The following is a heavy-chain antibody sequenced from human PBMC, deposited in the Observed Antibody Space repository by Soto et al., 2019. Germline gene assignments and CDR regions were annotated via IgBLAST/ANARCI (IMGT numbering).Heavy chain of an antibody. CDR3: AKDRMIVDPLGFDI. J-gene: IGHJ3*02. CDR2: ISNTGDVT. D-gene: IGHD3-22*01. Sequence: EVLLLESGGGVVQPGGSLRLSCAVSGFTFRNYGMSWVRQTPGKGLEWVSSISNTGDVTYYADSMKGRFTISRDNSKNALNLQMNSLRAEDTAVYYCAKDRMIVDPLGFDIWGQGTLVTVSS. V-gene: IGHV3-23*01. CDR1: GFTFRNYG.